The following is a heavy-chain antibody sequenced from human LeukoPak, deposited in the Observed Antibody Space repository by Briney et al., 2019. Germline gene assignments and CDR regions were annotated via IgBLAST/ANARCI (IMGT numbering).Heavy chain of an antibody. D-gene: IGHD2-15*01. Sequence: GGSLRLSRAASGFTSSSYAMSWVRQAPGKGLEWVSAISGSGGSTYYADSVKGRFTISRDNSKNTLYLQMNSLRAEDTAVYYCALVVVVAATTDAFDIWGQGTMVTVSS. J-gene: IGHJ3*02. CDR1: GFTSSSYA. CDR2: ISGSGGST. CDR3: ALVVVVAATTDAFDI. V-gene: IGHV3-23*01.